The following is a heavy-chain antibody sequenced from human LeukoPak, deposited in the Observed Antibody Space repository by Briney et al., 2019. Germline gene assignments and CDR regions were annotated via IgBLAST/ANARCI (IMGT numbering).Heavy chain of an antibody. Sequence: GGSLRLSCAGSGFTFRNYWMSWVRRSPGKGLEWVANIKEDGSEKYYADSVKGRFTISRDNAKNSLYLQMNSPRADDTAVYYCAGERDKATIWEIFEYWGQGALVTVSS. D-gene: IGHD5-24*01. J-gene: IGHJ4*02. CDR1: GFTFRNYW. CDR3: AGERDKATIWEIFEY. V-gene: IGHV3-7*01. CDR2: IKEDGSEK.